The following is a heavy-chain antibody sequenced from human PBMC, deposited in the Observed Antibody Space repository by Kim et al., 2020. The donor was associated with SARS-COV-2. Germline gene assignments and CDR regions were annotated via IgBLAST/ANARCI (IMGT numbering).Heavy chain of an antibody. CDR1: GGSISSSNW. Sequence: SETLSLTCAVSGGSISSSNWWSWVRQPPGKGLEWIGEIYHSGSTNYNPSLKSRVTISVDKSKNQFSLKLSSVTAADTAVYYCAREYSSGWYGDYYYGMDVGGQGTTVTVSS. J-gene: IGHJ6*02. D-gene: IGHD6-19*01. CDR3: AREYSSGWYGDYYYGMDV. V-gene: IGHV4-4*02. CDR2: IYHSGST.